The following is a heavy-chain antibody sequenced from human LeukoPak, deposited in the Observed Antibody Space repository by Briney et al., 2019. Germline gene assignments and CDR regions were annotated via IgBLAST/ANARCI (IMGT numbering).Heavy chain of an antibody. CDR1: GYTFTSYG. CDR3: ARGRTTATP. CDR2: ISAYNGAT. V-gene: IGHV1-18*01. Sequence: GASVKVSCKASGYTFTSYGISWVRQAPGQGLEWMGWISAYNGATHYAQKLQGRVTMTTDTSTYTVYMEMRSLRSDDTAVYYCARGRTTATPWGQGTLVTVSS. J-gene: IGHJ5*02. D-gene: IGHD4-11*01.